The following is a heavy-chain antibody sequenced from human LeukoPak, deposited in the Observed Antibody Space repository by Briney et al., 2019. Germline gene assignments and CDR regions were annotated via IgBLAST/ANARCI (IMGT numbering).Heavy chain of an antibody. CDR2: ISGSGGST. CDR3: AKDYYDSSGYYSLYYYYGMDV. D-gene: IGHD3-22*01. Sequence: PGGSLRLSCAASGFTFSSYAMSWVRQAPGKGLEWVSAISGSGGSTYYADSVKGRFTISRDNSKNTLYLQMNSLRAEDTAVYYCAKDYYDSSGYYSLYYYYGMDVWGQGTTVTVSS. V-gene: IGHV3-23*01. J-gene: IGHJ6*02. CDR1: GFTFSSYA.